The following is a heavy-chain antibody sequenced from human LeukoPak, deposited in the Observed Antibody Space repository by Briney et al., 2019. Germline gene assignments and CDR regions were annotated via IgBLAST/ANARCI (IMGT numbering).Heavy chain of an antibody. CDR2: IIPILGIA. V-gene: IGHV1-69*04. CDR1: GGTFSSYA. Sequence: SVKVSCKASGGTFSSYAISWVRQAPGQGLEWMGRIIPILGIANYAQKFQGRVTITADKSTSTAYMELSSLRSEDTAVYYCASRPSNYDYGMDVWGQGTTVTVSS. D-gene: IGHD3-16*01. J-gene: IGHJ6*02. CDR3: ASRPSNYDYGMDV.